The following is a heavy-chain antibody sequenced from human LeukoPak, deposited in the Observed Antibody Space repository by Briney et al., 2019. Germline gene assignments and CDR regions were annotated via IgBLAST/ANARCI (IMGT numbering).Heavy chain of an antibody. CDR2: ISSSGSTI. CDR1: GFTFSSYE. Sequence: GGSLRLSCAASGFTFSSYEMNWVRQAPGKGLEWVSYISSSGSTIYYADSVKGRFTISRANAKNSLYLQMNSLRAEDTAVYYCARVGIWGSYNWFDPWGQGTLVTVSS. D-gene: IGHD2/OR15-2a*01. V-gene: IGHV3-48*03. J-gene: IGHJ5*02. CDR3: ARVGIWGSYNWFDP.